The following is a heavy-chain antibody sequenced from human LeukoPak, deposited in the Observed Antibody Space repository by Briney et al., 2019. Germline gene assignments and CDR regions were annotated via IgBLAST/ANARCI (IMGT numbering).Heavy chain of an antibody. J-gene: IGHJ4*02. V-gene: IGHV3-48*03. CDR2: ISVSGSTI. CDR1: GFTFSSYE. Sequence: PGGSLRLSCAASGFTFSSYEMSWVRQAPGKGLEWVSEISVSGSTIFYADSVKGRFTISRDNANNSMYLQMNSLRVEDTAVYYCASSPRGVYWGQGTLVTVSS. CDR3: ASSPRGVY. D-gene: IGHD3-10*01.